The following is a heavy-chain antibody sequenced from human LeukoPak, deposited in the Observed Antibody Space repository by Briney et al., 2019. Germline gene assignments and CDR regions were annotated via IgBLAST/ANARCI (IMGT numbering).Heavy chain of an antibody. Sequence: ASVKVSCKASGYTFINYDFSWVRQAPGQGLEWMGWISTYNGNTNYAQKLQGRVTITADKSTSTAYMELSSLRSEDTAVYYCASMVGVNYGDYVGYFDYWGQGTLVTVSS. CDR2: ISTYNGNT. CDR1: GYTFINYD. V-gene: IGHV1-18*01. J-gene: IGHJ4*02. D-gene: IGHD4-17*01. CDR3: ASMVGVNYGDYVGYFDY.